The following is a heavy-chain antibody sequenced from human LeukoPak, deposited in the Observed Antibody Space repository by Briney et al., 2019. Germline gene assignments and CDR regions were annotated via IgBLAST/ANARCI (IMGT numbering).Heavy chain of an antibody. D-gene: IGHD2-15*01. V-gene: IGHV4-59*08. CDR1: GGSISSYY. Sequence: SETLSPTCTVSGGSISSYYWSWIRQPPGKGLEWIGYIYYSGSTNYNPSLKSRVTISVDTSKNQFSLKLSSMTAADTAVYYCARVDCSGGSCYLGYWGQGTLVTVSS. CDR2: IYYSGST. CDR3: ARVDCSGGSCYLGY. J-gene: IGHJ4*02.